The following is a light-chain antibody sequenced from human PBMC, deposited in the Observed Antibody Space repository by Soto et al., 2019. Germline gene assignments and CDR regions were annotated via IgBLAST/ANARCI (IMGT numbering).Light chain of an antibody. CDR3: SSYTSSRIRV. V-gene: IGLV2-14*01. J-gene: IGLJ3*02. Sequence: QSALTRPASVSGSPGQSITISCTGTSSDVGGYNYVSWYQQHPGKAPKLMIYDVSNRPSGLSNRFSGSKSGSTASLTISGLQAEDEADYYCSSYTSSRIRVFGGGTKLTVL. CDR1: SSDVGGYNY. CDR2: DVS.